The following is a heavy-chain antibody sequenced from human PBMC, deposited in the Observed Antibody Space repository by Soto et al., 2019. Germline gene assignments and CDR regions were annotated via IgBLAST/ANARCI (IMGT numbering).Heavy chain of an antibody. D-gene: IGHD4-4*01. J-gene: IGHJ3*02. CDR3: ARDPKATVDGAFDI. V-gene: IGHV1-69*01. CDR1: GGTFSSYA. Sequence: QVQLVQSGAEVKKPGSSVKVSCKASGGTFSSYAISWVRQAPRQGLEWMGGIIPIFGTANYAQKFQGRVTITADESTSTAYMELSSLRSEDTAVYYCARDPKATVDGAFDIWAQGTMVTVSS. CDR2: IIPIFGTA.